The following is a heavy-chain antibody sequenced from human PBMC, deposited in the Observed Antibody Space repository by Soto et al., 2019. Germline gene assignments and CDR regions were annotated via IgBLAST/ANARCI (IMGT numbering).Heavy chain of an antibody. Sequence: SETLSLTCTVSGGSISSSSYYWGWIRQPPGKGLEWIGSIYYSGSTYYNPSLKSRVTISVDTSKNQFSLKLSSVTAAHTAVYYCASQYSYFDYWGQGTLVTVSS. CDR3: ASQYSYFDY. V-gene: IGHV4-39*01. CDR1: GGSISSSSYY. CDR2: IYYSGST. J-gene: IGHJ4*02. D-gene: IGHD5-18*01.